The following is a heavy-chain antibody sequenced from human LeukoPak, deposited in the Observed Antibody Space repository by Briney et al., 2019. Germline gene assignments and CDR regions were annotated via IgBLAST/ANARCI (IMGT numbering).Heavy chain of an antibody. CDR3: GRSVDYDFWSGSNRDAFDI. CDR2: IYTSGST. D-gene: IGHD3-3*01. V-gene: IGHV4-61*02. J-gene: IGHJ3*02. CDR1: GDSISSGDYY. Sequence: SETLSLTCTVSGDSISSGDYYWSWIRQPAGKGLEWIGRIYTSGSTNYNPSLKSRVTISVDTSKNQFSLKLSSVTAADTAVYYCGRSVDYDFWSGSNRDAFDIWGQGTMVTVSS.